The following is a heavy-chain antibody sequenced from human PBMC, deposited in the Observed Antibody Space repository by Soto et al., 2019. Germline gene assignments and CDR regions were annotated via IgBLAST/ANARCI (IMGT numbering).Heavy chain of an antibody. V-gene: IGHV3-30*18. D-gene: IGHD6-13*01. CDR3: AKDLSVAVAGTFNYYYGMDV. Sequence: QVQLVESGGGVVQPGRSLRLSCAASGFTFSSYGMHWVRQAPGKGLEWVAVISYDGSNKYYADSVKGRFTISRDNSKNTLYLQMNSLRAEDTAVYYCAKDLSVAVAGTFNYYYGMDVWGQGTTVTVSS. CDR2: ISYDGSNK. CDR1: GFTFSSYG. J-gene: IGHJ6*02.